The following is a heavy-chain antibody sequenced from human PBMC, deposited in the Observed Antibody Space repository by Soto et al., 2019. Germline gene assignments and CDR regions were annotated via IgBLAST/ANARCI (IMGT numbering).Heavy chain of an antibody. V-gene: IGHV1-8*01. D-gene: IGHD3-10*01. CDR1: GSTFSTLD. Sequence: QVQLVQSGAEVKKPGASVKVSCKASGSTFSTLDLNWVRQAPGQGLDWMGWMHANTGLTGHAQKFQGRLSMTRDTSRRTAYMELSSLSADETAVYYCARYIFGQGFISWGQGTLVSVSS. CDR2: MHANTGLT. CDR3: ARYIFGQGFIS. J-gene: IGHJ4*02.